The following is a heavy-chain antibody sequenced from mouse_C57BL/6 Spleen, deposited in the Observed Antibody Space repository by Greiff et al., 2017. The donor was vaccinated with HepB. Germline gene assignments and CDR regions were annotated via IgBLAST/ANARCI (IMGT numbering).Heavy chain of an antibody. CDR3: TTSPYYGSSYWYFDV. J-gene: IGHJ1*03. Sequence: VQLKQSGAELVRPGASVKLSCTASGFNIKDDYMHWVKQRPEQGLEWIGWIDPENGDTEYASKFQGKATITADTSSNTAYLQLSSLTSADTAVYDCTTSPYYGSSYWYFDVWGTGTTVTVAS. V-gene: IGHV14-4*01. D-gene: IGHD1-1*01. CDR2: IDPENGDT. CDR1: GFNIKDDY.